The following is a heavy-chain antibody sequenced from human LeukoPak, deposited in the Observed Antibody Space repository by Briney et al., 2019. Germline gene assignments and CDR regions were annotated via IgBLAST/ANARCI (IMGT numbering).Heavy chain of an antibody. J-gene: IGHJ6*02. V-gene: IGHV3-9*01. CDR3: AKAHYYGSYYGMDV. CDR2: ISWNSGSI. D-gene: IGHD3-10*01. Sequence: PGGSLRLSCAASGFTFDDYAMHWVRQAPGKGLEWVSGISWNSGSIGYADSVKGRFTISRDNSKNTLYLQMNSLRAEDTAVYYCAKAHYYGSYYGMDVWGQGTTVTVSS. CDR1: GFTFDDYA.